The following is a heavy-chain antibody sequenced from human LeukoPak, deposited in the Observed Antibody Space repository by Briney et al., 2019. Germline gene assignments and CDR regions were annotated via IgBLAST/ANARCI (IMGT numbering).Heavy chain of an antibody. CDR2: IRDSGGNT. CDR1: GFPFSTYA. V-gene: IGHV3-23*01. Sequence: GGSLRLSCSASGFPFSTYAMHWVRQAPGKGLEYVSAIRDSGGNTYYADSVKGRFTISRDNSKNTLYLQMNSLRAEDTARYYCAKYLSVKSPPYAFDACGQRATVSVSS. J-gene: IGHJ6*02. CDR3: AKYLSVKSPPYAFDA.